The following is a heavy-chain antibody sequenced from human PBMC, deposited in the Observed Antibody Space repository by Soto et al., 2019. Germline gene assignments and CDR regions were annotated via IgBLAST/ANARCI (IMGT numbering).Heavy chain of an antibody. V-gene: IGHV4-31*03. Sequence: PSETLSLTCTVSGGSISSGGYYWTWIRQHPGKGLEWIGYIYYSGTTYYSPSLKSRITISIDTSRNQFSLKLSSVTAADTAVYYCARVPSPWGQGTLVTVSS. CDR2: IYYSGTT. CDR3: ARVPSP. J-gene: IGHJ5*02. CDR1: GGSISSGGYY.